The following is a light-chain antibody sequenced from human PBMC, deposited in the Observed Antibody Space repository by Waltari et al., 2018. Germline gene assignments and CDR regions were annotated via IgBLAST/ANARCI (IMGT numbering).Light chain of an antibody. J-gene: IGKJ2*02. CDR1: QSLVYSDGNTY. CDR3: MQGTHWPWT. V-gene: IGKV2-30*01. Sequence: DVVMTQSPLSLPVTLGQPASISCRSSQSLVYSDGNTYLNWFQQRLGQSPRRLIYKVSNRDSGVPDRFSGGGSGTDFTLKISRVEAEDVGVYYCMQGTHWPWTFGQGTKLEIK. CDR2: KVS.